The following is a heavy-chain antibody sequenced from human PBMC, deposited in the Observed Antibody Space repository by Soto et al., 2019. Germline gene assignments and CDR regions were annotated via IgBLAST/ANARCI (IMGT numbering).Heavy chain of an antibody. CDR2: IYYTGST. V-gene: IGHV4-30-4*01. Sequence: KPSETLSLTCTVSGGSISTGDYFWSWIRQPPGKGLEWIGYIYYTGSTFYNPSLRSRVTISGDTSKNEFSLKLSSVTAADTAVYYCARGRGSSWYFDYWGQGTLVTV. D-gene: IGHD6-13*01. CDR1: GGSISTGDYF. J-gene: IGHJ4*02. CDR3: ARGRGSSWYFDY.